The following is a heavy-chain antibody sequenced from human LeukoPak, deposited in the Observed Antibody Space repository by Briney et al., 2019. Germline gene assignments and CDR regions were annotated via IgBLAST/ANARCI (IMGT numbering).Heavy chain of an antibody. J-gene: IGHJ4*02. CDR3: ARDGERYYYDSSGYYY. D-gene: IGHD3-22*01. Sequence: GGSLRLSCAASGFTFSSYGMHWVRQAPGKGLEWVAFIRYDGSNKYYADSVKGRFTISRDNSKNTLYLQMNSLRAEDTAVYYCARDGERYYYDSSGYYYWGQGTLVTVSS. CDR2: IRYDGSNK. CDR1: GFTFSSYG. V-gene: IGHV3-30*02.